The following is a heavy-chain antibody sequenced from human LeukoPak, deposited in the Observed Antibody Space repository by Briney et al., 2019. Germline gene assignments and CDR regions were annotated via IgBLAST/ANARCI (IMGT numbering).Heavy chain of an antibody. D-gene: IGHD3-10*01. CDR2: ISYDGSDK. Sequence: GGSLRLSCAASGFTFSSYAMHWVRQAPGKGLEWVAVISYDGSDKYYADSVKGRFTISRDNSKNTLYLQMNSLRAEDTAVYYCARAAEFTMVRGGYAFDIWGQGTMVTVSS. CDR3: ARAAEFTMVRGGYAFDI. V-gene: IGHV3-30-3*01. CDR1: GFTFSSYA. J-gene: IGHJ3*02.